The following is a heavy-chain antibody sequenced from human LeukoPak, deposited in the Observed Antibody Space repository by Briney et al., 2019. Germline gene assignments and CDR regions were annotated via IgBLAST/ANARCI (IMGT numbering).Heavy chain of an antibody. V-gene: IGHV3-30*18. J-gene: IGHJ4*02. CDR3: AKDFTPWAGLPRGSLDS. D-gene: IGHD1-14*01. CDR1: GSTLKPYG. Sequence: GGSLRLSCEASGSTLKPYGMHWARQAPGKGLEWVAVISYDGSFVNYADSVKGRFSIYRDNSKNTLYLQMNSLRDEDTAAYYCAKDFTPWAGLPRGSLDSWGQGTLVTVSS. CDR2: ISYDGSFV.